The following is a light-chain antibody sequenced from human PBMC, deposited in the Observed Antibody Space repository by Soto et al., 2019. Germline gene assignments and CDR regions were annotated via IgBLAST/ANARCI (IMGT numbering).Light chain of an antibody. CDR2: AAS. Sequence: DIQMTHSPSSLSASVGDRVTITRRASQSISSYLNWYQQKPGKVPKLLIYAASSLQSGVPSRFSGSGSGTDFTLTISSLQPEDFATYYCQQSYSTPRTFGQGTKVDIK. CDR3: QQSYSTPRT. J-gene: IGKJ1*01. V-gene: IGKV1-39*01. CDR1: QSISSY.